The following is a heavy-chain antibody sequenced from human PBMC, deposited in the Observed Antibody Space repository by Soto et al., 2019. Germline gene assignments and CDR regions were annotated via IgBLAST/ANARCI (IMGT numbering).Heavy chain of an antibody. Sequence: GGSLRLSCAASGFTFSSYGMHWVRQAPGKGLEWVAVIWYDGSNKHYADPVKGRFTISRDNSKNTLSLQMNSLRAEDTAIYYCARDIDWYSNSSGFDNWGQGTLVT. V-gene: IGHV3-33*01. D-gene: IGHD1-26*01. J-gene: IGHJ4*02. CDR3: ARDIDWYSNSSGFDN. CDR2: IWYDGSNK. CDR1: GFTFSSYG.